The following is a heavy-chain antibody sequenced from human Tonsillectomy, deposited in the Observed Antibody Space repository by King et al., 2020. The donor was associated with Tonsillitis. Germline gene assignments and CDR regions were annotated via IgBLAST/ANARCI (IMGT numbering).Heavy chain of an antibody. V-gene: IGHV3-74*01. CDR1: GFTFSSYW. CDR3: AREAGYSRSQSNNYYFDY. D-gene: IGHD6-13*01. Sequence: VQLVESGGGLVQPGGSLRLSCAASGFTFSSYWMHWVRQAPGKGLVWVSRINSDGSRTSYADSVKGRFTISRDNAKNTLYLQMNSLRAEDTAVYYCAREAGYSRSQSNNYYFDYWGQGTLVTVSS. J-gene: IGHJ4*02. CDR2: INSDGSRT.